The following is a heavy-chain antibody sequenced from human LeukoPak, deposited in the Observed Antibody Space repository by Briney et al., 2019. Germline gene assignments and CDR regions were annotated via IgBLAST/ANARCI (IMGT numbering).Heavy chain of an antibody. CDR2: IIPIFGTA. J-gene: IGHJ4*02. D-gene: IGHD1-1*01. CDR3: ATVANRLERRGRFDN. Sequence: SVKVSCKASGGTFSSYAISWVRQAPGQGLEWMGGIIPIFGTANYAQKFQGRVTITADESTSTAYMELSSLRSEDTAVYYCATVANRLERRGRFDNWGQGTLVTVSS. V-gene: IGHV1-69*13. CDR1: GGTFSSYA.